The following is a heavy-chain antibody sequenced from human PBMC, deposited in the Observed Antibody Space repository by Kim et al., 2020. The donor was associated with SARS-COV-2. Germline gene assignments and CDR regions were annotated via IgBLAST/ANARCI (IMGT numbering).Heavy chain of an antibody. V-gene: IGHV4-34*01. CDR3: ATLWPFDY. CDR2: HGGSA. J-gene: IGHJ4*02. Sequence: HGGSANSNPSLKSRVTMSVDRTKNQFSLNLNSVSAADTAVYYCATLWPFDYWGQGTLVTVSS.